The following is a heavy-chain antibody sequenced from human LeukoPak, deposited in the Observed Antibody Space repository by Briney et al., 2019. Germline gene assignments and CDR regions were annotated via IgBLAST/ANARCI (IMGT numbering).Heavy chain of an antibody. Sequence: GGSLRLSCAASGFTFSSYAMHWVRQAPGKGLEWVAVISYDGSNKYYADSEKGRFTISRDNSKNTLYLQMNSLRAEDTAVYYCAGGYSYGVGGYFDYWGQGTLVTVSS. CDR1: GFTFSSYA. J-gene: IGHJ4*02. D-gene: IGHD5-18*01. V-gene: IGHV3-30-3*01. CDR3: AGGYSYGVGGYFDY. CDR2: ISYDGSNK.